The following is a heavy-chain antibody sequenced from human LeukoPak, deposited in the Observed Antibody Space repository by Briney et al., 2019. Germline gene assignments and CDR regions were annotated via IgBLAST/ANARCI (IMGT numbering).Heavy chain of an antibody. D-gene: IGHD5-18*01. CDR2: ISTDGKDK. CDR3: AKDLYEGNTYGNLPDY. J-gene: IGHJ4*02. Sequence: PGGSLRLSCAASGFTLSNYAMHWVRQAPGKGLEWVTVISTDGKDKKYADSVKGRFAISRDNSKNTVYLQMNSLRAEDTAVYFCAKDLYEGNTYGNLPDYWGQGTLVTVSS. V-gene: IGHV3-30*18. CDR1: GFTLSNYA.